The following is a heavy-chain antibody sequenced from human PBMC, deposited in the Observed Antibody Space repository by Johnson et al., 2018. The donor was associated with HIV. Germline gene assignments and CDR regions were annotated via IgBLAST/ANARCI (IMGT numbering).Heavy chain of an antibody. CDR2: IRYDGSNK. Sequence: QVQLVESGGGVVQPGRSLRLSCAASKFTFSSYGMHWVRQAPGKGLEWVTFIRYDGSNKYYADSVKGRFTISRDNSKNTLYLQMNSLRAEDTALYYCAKDMSSGSYFGEWDHDAFDIWGQGTMVTVSS. CDR3: AKDMSSGSYFGEWDHDAFDI. CDR1: KFTFSSYG. D-gene: IGHD1-26*01. V-gene: IGHV3-30*02. J-gene: IGHJ3*02.